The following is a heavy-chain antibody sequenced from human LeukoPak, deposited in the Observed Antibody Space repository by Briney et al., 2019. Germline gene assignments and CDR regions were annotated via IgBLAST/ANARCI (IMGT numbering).Heavy chain of an antibody. CDR3: ARTTYGDYTYYFDY. V-gene: IGHV4-38-2*02. J-gene: IGHJ4*02. D-gene: IGHD4-17*01. CDR2: IYHSGST. CDR1: GYSISSGYY. Sequence: SETLSLTCTVSGYSISSGYYWGWIRQPPGKGLEWIGSIYHSGSTHYNPSLKSRVTISVDTSKNQFSLKLSSVTAADTAVYYCARTTYGDYTYYFDYWGQGTLVTVSS.